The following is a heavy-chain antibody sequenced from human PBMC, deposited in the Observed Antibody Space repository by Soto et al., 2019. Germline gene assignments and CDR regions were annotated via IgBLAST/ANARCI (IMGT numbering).Heavy chain of an antibody. D-gene: IGHD1-26*01. Sequence: QVQLQESGPGLVKPSQTLSLTCTVSGGSIRSGGYYWSWIRQHPGKGLEWIGYIYYSGSTYYNPSLKSRVTISVDTSKNQFALKLSSVTAADTAVYYCARARWEARRYYGMDVWGQGTTVTVSS. J-gene: IGHJ6*02. V-gene: IGHV4-31*03. CDR1: GGSIRSGGYY. CDR3: ARARWEARRYYGMDV. CDR2: IYYSGST.